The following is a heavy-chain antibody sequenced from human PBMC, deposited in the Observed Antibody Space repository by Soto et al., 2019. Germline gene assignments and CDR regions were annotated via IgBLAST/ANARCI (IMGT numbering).Heavy chain of an antibody. CDR3: ARGVVVPAAFYYYYYGMDV. V-gene: IGHV1-8*01. Sequence: ASVTVSCKASGYTFTSYDINWVRQATGQGLEWMGWMNPNSGNTGYAQKFQGRVTMTRNTSIRTAYMELSSLRSEDTAVYYCARGVVVPAAFYYYYYGMDVWGQGTTVTVSS. D-gene: IGHD2-2*01. CDR1: GYTFTSYD. J-gene: IGHJ6*02. CDR2: MNPNSGNT.